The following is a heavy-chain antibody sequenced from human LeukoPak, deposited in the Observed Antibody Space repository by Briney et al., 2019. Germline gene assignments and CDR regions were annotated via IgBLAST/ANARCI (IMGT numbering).Heavy chain of an antibody. V-gene: IGHV3-11*01. CDR3: ARDRRVVVVAATSYYYYGMDV. Sequence: PGGSLRLSCAASGFTFSEYYMSWIRQAPGKGLEWVSYISSSGSTIYYADSVKGRFTISRDNAKNSLYLQMNSLRAEDTAVYYCARDRRVVVVAATSYYYYGMDVWGQGTTVTVSS. CDR2: ISSSGSTI. J-gene: IGHJ6*02. D-gene: IGHD2-15*01. CDR1: GFTFSEYY.